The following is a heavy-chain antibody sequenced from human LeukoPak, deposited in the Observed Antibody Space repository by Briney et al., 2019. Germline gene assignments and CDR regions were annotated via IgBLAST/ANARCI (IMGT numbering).Heavy chain of an antibody. CDR1: GLTFISYW. CDR3: ARVLLPSSSSFDY. CDR2: IKQDGSEK. J-gene: IGHJ4*02. Sequence: GGSLRLSCAASGLTFISYWMSWVRQAPGKGLEGVANIKQDGSEKYYVDSVKGRFTISRDNAKNSLYLQMNSLRAEDTAVYYCARVLLPSSSSFDYWGQGTLVTVSS. D-gene: IGHD6-13*01. V-gene: IGHV3-7*01.